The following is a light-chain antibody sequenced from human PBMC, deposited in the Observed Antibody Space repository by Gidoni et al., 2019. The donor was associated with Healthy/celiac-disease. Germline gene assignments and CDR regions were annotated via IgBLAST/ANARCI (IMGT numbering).Light chain of an antibody. CDR3: QQRSNWPLLT. CDR2: DAS. V-gene: IGKV3-11*01. Sequence: EIVLTQSPATLSLSPGERATLSCRASQRVSSYLAWYQQKPGQAPRLLIYDASNRATGIPARFSGSGSGTDFTLTISSLEPEDFAVYYCQQRSNWPLLTFGGVTKVEIK. CDR1: QRVSSY. J-gene: IGKJ4*01.